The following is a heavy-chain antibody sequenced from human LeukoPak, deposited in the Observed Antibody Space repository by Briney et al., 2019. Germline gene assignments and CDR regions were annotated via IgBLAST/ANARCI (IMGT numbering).Heavy chain of an antibody. CDR2: INQAGSDK. D-gene: IGHD3-10*01. CDR1: EFTFSSSW. Sequence: GGSLRLSCAASEFTFSSSWMAWVRQTPGKGLEWVANINQAGSDKNYVDSVKGRFTISRDNGKNSLYLQMNSLRAEDTALYYCARDYYTSGSHWGQGTLVIVSS. V-gene: IGHV3-7*01. CDR3: ARDYYTSGSH. J-gene: IGHJ4*02.